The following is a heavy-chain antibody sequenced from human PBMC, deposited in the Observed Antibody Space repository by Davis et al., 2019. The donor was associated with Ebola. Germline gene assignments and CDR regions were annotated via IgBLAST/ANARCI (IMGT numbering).Heavy chain of an antibody. J-gene: IGHJ4*02. V-gene: IGHV1-46*01. Sequence: AASVKVSCKASGYTLVSYYAHWVRQAPGQGLEWMGIINPSGGTTTYAQKFQGRVTMTRDTSTNTLYMELSSLTSGDTAVYYCARDDPYSGSTPGFDYWGQGTLVTVSS. CDR2: INPSGGTT. D-gene: IGHD1-26*01. CDR3: ARDDPYSGSTPGFDY. CDR1: GYTLVSYY.